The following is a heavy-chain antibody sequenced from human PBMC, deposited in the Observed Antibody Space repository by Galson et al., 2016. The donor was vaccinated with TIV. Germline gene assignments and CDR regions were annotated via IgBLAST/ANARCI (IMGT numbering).Heavy chain of an antibody. CDR2: IDPSNGGT. V-gene: IGHV1-46*03. CDR1: GYTFTRYY. D-gene: IGHD3-16*01. J-gene: IGHJ4*02. Sequence: SVKVSCKASGYTFTRYYIHWVRQAAGQGLEWMGIIDPSNGGTTYAQKFQGRLTLIRDTSTSTVYFELSSLTSEDTALYYCASPHSGSYDFDYWGQGTLVTVSS. CDR3: ASPHSGSYDFDY.